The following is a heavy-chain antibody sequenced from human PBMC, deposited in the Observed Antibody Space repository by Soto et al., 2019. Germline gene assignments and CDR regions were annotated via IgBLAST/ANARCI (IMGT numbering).Heavy chain of an antibody. CDR1: GFTFSDYY. CDR3: ARDRLCSGNSCYSVDWFDP. Sequence: QVQLVESGGGLVKPGGSPRLSCAASGFTFSDYYMSWIRQAPGKGLEWVSYISSSCSTIYYEDSVKSRLTISRDNAKNTLYLQIKSMIAEDTAMYYCARDRLCSGNSCYSVDWFDPWCQATLVTVSS. D-gene: IGHD2-15*01. CDR2: ISSSCSTI. V-gene: IGHV3-11*01. J-gene: IGHJ5*02.